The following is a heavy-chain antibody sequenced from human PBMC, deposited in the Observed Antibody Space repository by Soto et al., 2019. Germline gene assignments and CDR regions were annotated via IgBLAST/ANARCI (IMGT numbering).Heavy chain of an antibody. CDR1: GFSLSTSGVG. CDR3: AHSPLPRYVLRYFDWWGRGDWFDP. D-gene: IGHD3-9*01. Sequence: QITLKESGPTLVKPTQTLTLTCTFSGFSLSTSGVGVGWIRQPPGKALEWLALIYWNDDKRYSPSLKSRLTITKDTSKNQVVLTMTNMDPVDTATYYCAHSPLPRYVLRYFDWWGRGDWFDPWGQGTLVTVSS. J-gene: IGHJ5*02. CDR2: IYWNDDK. V-gene: IGHV2-5*01.